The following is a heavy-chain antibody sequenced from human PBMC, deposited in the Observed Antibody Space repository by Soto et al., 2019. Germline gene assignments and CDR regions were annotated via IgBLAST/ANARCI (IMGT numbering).Heavy chain of an antibody. D-gene: IGHD5-18*01. CDR2: IKSKSDGETA. J-gene: IGHJ4*02. V-gene: IGHV3-15*01. CDR3: AITAMINRDSSTSFDY. Sequence: EVQLVESGGGSVKPGGSLRLSCAASGLTFSNVWMTWVRQAPGKGLEWVGRIKSKSDGETADVAAPVKARFTISRDDPKNTVFLEMNSLKSEDTALYYCAITAMINRDSSTSFDYWGRGTQVTVSS. CDR1: GLTFSNVW.